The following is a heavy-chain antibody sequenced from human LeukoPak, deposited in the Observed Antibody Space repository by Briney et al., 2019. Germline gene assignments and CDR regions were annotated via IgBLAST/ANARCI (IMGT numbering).Heavy chain of an antibody. CDR3: AKTKPYGTTWFGGID. V-gene: IGHV3-23*01. D-gene: IGHD3-10*01. CDR1: GFTFSSYA. J-gene: IGHJ4*02. CDR2: IRESGGST. Sequence: GGSLRLSCAASGFTFSSYAMSWVRQAPGKGLEWVSAIRESGGSTHYADSVKGRFTISRDNSKNTLYLQMNSLRTEDTAVYYCAKTKPYGTTWFGGIDWGQGALVTVSS.